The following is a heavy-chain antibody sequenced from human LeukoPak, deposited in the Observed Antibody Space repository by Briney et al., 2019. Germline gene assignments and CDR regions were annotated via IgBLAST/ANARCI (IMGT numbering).Heavy chain of an antibody. J-gene: IGHJ4*02. CDR1: GYTFTSNY. Sequence: ASVKVSCKASGYTFTSNYIHWVRQAPGKGLEWMGGFDPEDGETIYAQEFQGRVTMTEDTSTDTAYMELSSLRSEDTAVYYCATTSSKFGVDFDYWGQGTLVTVSS. V-gene: IGHV1-24*01. CDR3: ATTSSKFGVDFDY. D-gene: IGHD3-3*01. CDR2: FDPEDGET.